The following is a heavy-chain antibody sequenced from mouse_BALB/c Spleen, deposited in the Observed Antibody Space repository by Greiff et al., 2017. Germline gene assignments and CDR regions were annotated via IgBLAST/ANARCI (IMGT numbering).Heavy chain of an antibody. V-gene: IGHV1S26*01. Sequence: VQLQQSGPELEKPGASVKMSCKASGYTFTSYTMHWVKQRPGQGLEWIGYINPSSGYTNYNQKFKDKATLTADKSSSTAYMQLSSLTSEDSAVYYCAPITTVVGGYAMDYWGQGTSVTVSS. CDR3: APITTVVGGYAMDY. CDR2: INPSSGYT. D-gene: IGHD1-1*01. J-gene: IGHJ4*01. CDR1: GYTFTSYT.